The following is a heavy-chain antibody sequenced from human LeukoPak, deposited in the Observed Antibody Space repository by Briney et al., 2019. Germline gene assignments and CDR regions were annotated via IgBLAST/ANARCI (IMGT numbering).Heavy chain of an antibody. V-gene: IGHV4-61*02. CDR2: INTSGST. Sequence: PSQTLSLTCTVSGGSISSGSYFWSWIRQPAGKGLEWIGRINTSGSTNHNPSLKSRVTMSLDTSKNQFSLKLNSVTAAETAVYYCARDSSHDSGIQAWGQGTLVTVSS. CDR3: ARDSSHDSGIQA. CDR1: GGSISSGSYF. J-gene: IGHJ5*02. D-gene: IGHD3-10*01.